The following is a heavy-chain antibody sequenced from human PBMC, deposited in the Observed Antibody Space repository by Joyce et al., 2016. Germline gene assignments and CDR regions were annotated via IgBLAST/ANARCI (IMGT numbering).Heavy chain of an antibody. D-gene: IGHD2-21*01. V-gene: IGHV3-21*03. CDR3: ARVVYSLDY. CDR2: IESRGPYI. J-gene: IGHJ4*02. CDR1: GFTFSNYN. Sequence: EVHLVSSGGGLVKPGGSLRLSCTPSGFTFSNYNMTWVRQAPGKGLEWVSSIESRGPYIVDADSVKGRFTSSRDNAKNSLYLQMDSRRADNTAIYYCARVVYSLDYWGQRTLVSVSS.